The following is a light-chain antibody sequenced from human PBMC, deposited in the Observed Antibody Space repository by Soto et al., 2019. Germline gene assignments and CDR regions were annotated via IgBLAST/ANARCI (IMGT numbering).Light chain of an antibody. CDR2: EVS. J-gene: IGLJ1*01. CDR1: SIGIGGYNY. Sequence: QSALTQPASVSGSPGQSITISCTGTSIGIGGYNYVSCYQQHPGKAPKLMIYEVSNRPSGVSNRFSGSKSGNTASLTISGLQAEDEADYYCSSYTSSSTLVFGTGTKLTVL. CDR3: SSYTSSSTLV. V-gene: IGLV2-14*01.